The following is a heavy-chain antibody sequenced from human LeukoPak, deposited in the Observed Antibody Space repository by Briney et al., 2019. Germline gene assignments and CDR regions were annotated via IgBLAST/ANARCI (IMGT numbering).Heavy chain of an antibody. D-gene: IGHD3-3*01. CDR3: AKLPGAGITIFGVVRRCWFDP. Sequence: PGGSLRLSCAASGFTFSSYAMSWVRQAPGKGLEWVSAISGSGGSTHYADSVKGRFTISRDNSKNTLYLQMNSLRAEDTAVYYCAKLPGAGITIFGVVRRCWFDPWGQGTLVTVSS. CDR2: ISGSGGST. CDR1: GFTFSSYA. V-gene: IGHV3-23*01. J-gene: IGHJ5*02.